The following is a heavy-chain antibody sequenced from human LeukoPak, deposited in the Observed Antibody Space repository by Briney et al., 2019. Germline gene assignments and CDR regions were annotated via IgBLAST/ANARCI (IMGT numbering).Heavy chain of an antibody. CDR1: GGTFSSYA. CDR2: IIPIFGTA. J-gene: IGHJ6*02. CDR3: ARDLCSSTSCYFFYYYYGMDV. D-gene: IGHD2-2*01. V-gene: IGHV1-69*01. Sequence: ASVKVSCKASGGTFSSYAISWVRQAPGQGLEWMGGIIPIFGTANNAQKFQGRVTITADESTSTAYMELSSLRSEDTAVYYCARDLCSSTSCYFFYYYYGMDVWGQGTTVTVSS.